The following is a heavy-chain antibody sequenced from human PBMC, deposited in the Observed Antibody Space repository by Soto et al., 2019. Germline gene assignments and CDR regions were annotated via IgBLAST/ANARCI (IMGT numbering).Heavy chain of an antibody. Sequence: ASVKVSCKASGYTFTSYGISWVRQAPGQGLEWMGWISAYNGNTNYAQKLQGRVTMTTDTSTSTAYMELSSLRSEDTAVYYCAIGFPMRQLGYCSGGSCYPGGYWGQGSLVTVSS. CDR1: GYTFTSYG. D-gene: IGHD2-15*01. V-gene: IGHV1-18*01. CDR3: AIGFPMRQLGYCSGGSCYPGGY. J-gene: IGHJ4*02. CDR2: ISAYNGNT.